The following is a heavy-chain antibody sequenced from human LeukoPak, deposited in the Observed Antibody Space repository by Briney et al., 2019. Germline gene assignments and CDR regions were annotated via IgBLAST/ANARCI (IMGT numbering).Heavy chain of an antibody. Sequence: KPGESLKISCKGSGYSFTSYWIGWARQMPGKGLEWMGIIYPGDSDTRYSPSFQGQVTISADKSISTAYLQWSSLKASDTAMYYCARHEKESDFWSGYNIDYWGQGTLDTVSS. CDR2: IYPGDSDT. D-gene: IGHD3-3*01. CDR3: ARHEKESDFWSGYNIDY. CDR1: GYSFTSYW. J-gene: IGHJ4*02. V-gene: IGHV5-51*01.